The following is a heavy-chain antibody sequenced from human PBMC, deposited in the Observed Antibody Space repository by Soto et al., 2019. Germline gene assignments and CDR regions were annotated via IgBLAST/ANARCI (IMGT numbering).Heavy chain of an antibody. Sequence: GGSLRLSCAASGFTFSAYVMHWVRQTPGKGLEWVAVIYYDGSNKFYADSVKGRFTISRDNSKNTVYLQMNSLRAEDTAVYYCARAVVESFLEKEVIRYYFDYWGKGTLVKVSS. CDR2: IYYDGSNK. CDR1: GFTFSAYV. V-gene: IGHV3-33*01. CDR3: ARAVVESFLEKEVIRYYFDY. J-gene: IGHJ4*02. D-gene: IGHD1-1*01.